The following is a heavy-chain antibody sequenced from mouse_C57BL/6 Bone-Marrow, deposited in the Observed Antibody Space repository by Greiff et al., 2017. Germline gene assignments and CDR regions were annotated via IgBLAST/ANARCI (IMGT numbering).Heavy chain of an antibody. CDR2: IYPGGGYT. CDR1: GYTFTNYW. CDR3: ARLGSYWYFDV. D-gene: IGHD1-1*01. Sequence: VQGVESGAELVRPGTSVKMSCKASGYTFTNYWIGWAKQRPGHGLEWIGDIYPGGGYTNYNEKFKGKATLTADKSSSTAYMQFSSLTSEDSAIYYCARLGSYWYFDVWGTGTTVTVSS. J-gene: IGHJ1*03. V-gene: IGHV1-63*01.